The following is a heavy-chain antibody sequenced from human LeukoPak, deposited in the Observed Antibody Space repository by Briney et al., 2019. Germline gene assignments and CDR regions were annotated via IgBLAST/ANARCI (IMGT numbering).Heavy chain of an antibody. CDR1: GFTFSSYA. J-gene: IGHJ4*02. Sequence: GGSLRLSCAASGFTFSSYAMSWVRQAPGKGLEWVSAIYSGGSTFYADSVEGRCTISRDDSKNTLYLQMNSLRAEDTAVYYCAREEVRGVIMTNWGQGTLVTVSS. CDR2: IYSGGST. CDR3: AREEVRGVIMTN. D-gene: IGHD3-10*01. V-gene: IGHV3-23*05.